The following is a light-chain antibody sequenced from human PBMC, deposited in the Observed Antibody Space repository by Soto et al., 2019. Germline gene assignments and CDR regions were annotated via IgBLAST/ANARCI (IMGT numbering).Light chain of an antibody. Sequence: DIQMTQSPSSLSATVEDRVTITCRASQTVNTFLNWYQQKPGKAPKLLIYGASSLHTGVPSRFSGSGSGTDFTLTISSLQPEDFATYYCHLTYRRPQTFGQGTTVEIK. J-gene: IGKJ1*01. CDR2: GAS. V-gene: IGKV1-39*01. CDR3: HLTYRRPQT. CDR1: QTVNTF.